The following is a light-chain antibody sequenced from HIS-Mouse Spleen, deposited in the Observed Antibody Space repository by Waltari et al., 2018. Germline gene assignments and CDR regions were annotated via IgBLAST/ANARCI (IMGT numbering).Light chain of an antibody. J-gene: IGLJ2*01. CDR2: EGS. CDR3: CSYAGSSTVV. Sequence: QPALTQPPSVPGSPGQPITIPCTGPISDVGSYNLVAWYQQHPAKAPKLMIYEGSKRTSGVSNRFSGSKSGNTASLTISGLQAEDEADYYCCSYAGSSTVVFGGGTKLTVL. V-gene: IGLV2-23*01. CDR1: ISDVGSYNL.